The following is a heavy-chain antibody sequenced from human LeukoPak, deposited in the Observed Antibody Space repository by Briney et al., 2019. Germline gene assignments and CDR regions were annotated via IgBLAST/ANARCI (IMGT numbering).Heavy chain of an antibody. Sequence: GGSLRLSCAASGFIITTYGMHWVRQAPGKGLEWMALVSYDGTNKFYTDSVMGRFTVSRDNSKNMLYLQMSSLRTEDTGVYYCASSPSSYFDYWGQGTLVTVSS. J-gene: IGHJ4*02. CDR1: GFIITTYG. CDR2: VSYDGTNK. V-gene: IGHV3-30*19. CDR3: ASSPSSYFDY. D-gene: IGHD6-19*01.